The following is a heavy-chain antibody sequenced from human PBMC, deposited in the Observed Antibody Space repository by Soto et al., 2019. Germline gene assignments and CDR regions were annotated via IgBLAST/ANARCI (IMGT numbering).Heavy chain of an antibody. J-gene: IGHJ3*02. CDR1: GGTFSSYA. V-gene: IGHV1-69*13. Sequence: SVKVSCKASGGTFSSYAISWVRQAPGQGLEWMGGIIPIFGTANYAQKFQGRVTITADESTSTAYMELSSLRSEDTAVYYCATSSTVNDAFDIWGQGTMVTVSS. CDR2: IIPIFGTA. CDR3: ATSSTVNDAFDI. D-gene: IGHD4-17*01.